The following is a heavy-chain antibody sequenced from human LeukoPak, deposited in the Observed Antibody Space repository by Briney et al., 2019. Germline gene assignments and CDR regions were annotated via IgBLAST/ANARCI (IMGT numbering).Heavy chain of an antibody. CDR3: ARDWEYSSSGGLCFDY. V-gene: IGHV1-18*01. J-gene: IGHJ4*02. D-gene: IGHD6-13*01. CDR2: ISAYNGNT. CDR1: GYTFTSYG. Sequence: GASVKVSCKASGYTFTSYGISWVRQAPGQGLEWMGWISAYNGNTNYAQKLQGRVTITTDTSTSTAYMELRSLRSDDTAVYYCARDWEYSSSGGLCFDYWGQGTLVTVSS.